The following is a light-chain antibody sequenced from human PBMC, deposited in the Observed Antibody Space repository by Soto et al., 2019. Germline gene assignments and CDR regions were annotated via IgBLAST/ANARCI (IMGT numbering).Light chain of an antibody. J-gene: IGKJ4*01. V-gene: IGKV3-15*01. CDR2: GAS. CDR1: QSVRSN. CDR3: QQYNNWLT. Sequence: EILMTQSPATLSVSPGERATLSCRASQSVRSNLAWYQQKPGQAPRLLIDGASTRAPGTPARFTGSGSGTEFTLTISSLQPEDVVVYYCQQYNNWLTFGGGTKVEIK.